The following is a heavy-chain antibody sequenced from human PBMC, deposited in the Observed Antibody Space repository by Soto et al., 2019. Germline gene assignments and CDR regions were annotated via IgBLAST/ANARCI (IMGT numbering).Heavy chain of an antibody. CDR3: AKDLGTDDFWSAYYTYYYMDV. J-gene: IGHJ6*03. CDR2: ISGSGDNT. Sequence: EVQLLESGGGLVQPGGSLRLSCAASGFTFSSYALNWVRQAPGKGLAWVSVISGSGDNTYYADSVKCRFTISRDNSKNTLYLQMNSLRAEDTAVYYCAKDLGTDDFWSAYYTYYYMDVWGKGTTVTVSS. V-gene: IGHV3-23*01. D-gene: IGHD3-3*01. CDR1: GFTFSSYA.